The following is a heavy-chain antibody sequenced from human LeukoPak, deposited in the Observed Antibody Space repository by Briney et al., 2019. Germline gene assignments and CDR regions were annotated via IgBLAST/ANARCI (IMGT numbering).Heavy chain of an antibody. CDR2: ISYDGSNK. Sequence: PGGSLRLSCAASGFTFSSYGMHWVRQAPGKGLEWVAVISYDGSNKYYADSVKGRFTISRDNSKNTLYLQMNSLRAEDTAVYYCAKVMAIVPAANIDYWGQGTLVTVSS. D-gene: IGHD2-2*01. V-gene: IGHV3-30*18. J-gene: IGHJ4*02. CDR3: AKVMAIVPAANIDY. CDR1: GFTFSSYG.